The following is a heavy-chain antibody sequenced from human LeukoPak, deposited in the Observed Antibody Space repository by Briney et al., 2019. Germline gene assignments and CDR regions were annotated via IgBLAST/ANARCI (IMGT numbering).Heavy chain of an antibody. J-gene: IGHJ4*02. D-gene: IGHD2-2*01. CDR1: GGTFSSYA. CDR3: ALREYQLLWRFDY. V-gene: IGHV1-69*05. Sequence: GASVKVSCKASGGTFSSYAISWVRQAPGQGLEWMGGIIPIFGTANYAQKFQGRVTITTDESTSTAYMELSSLRSEDTAVYYCALREYQLLWRFDYWGQGTLVTVSS. CDR2: IIPIFGTA.